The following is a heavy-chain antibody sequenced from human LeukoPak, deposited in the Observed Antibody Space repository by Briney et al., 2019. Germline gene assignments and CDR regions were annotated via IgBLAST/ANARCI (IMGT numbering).Heavy chain of an antibody. J-gene: IGHJ4*02. CDR1: GFTFSSYA. CDR2: ISSSADST. V-gene: IGHV3-23*01. D-gene: IGHD4-23*01. CDR3: AKPLEKYTYGGNFDY. Sequence: GGSLRLSCEASGFTFSSYAMSWVRQAPGEGLAWVSVISSSADSTYYADSVKGRFTISRDNSKNTFFLQMNSLRAEDTAVYYCAKPLEKYTYGGNFDYWGQGILVTVSS.